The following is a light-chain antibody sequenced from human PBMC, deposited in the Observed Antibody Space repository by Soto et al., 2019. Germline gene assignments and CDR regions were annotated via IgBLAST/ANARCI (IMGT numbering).Light chain of an antibody. CDR2: DAS. J-gene: IGKJ1*01. Sequence: DIQMTQSPSSLSASVGDRVTITCQASHDISNSLNWYQQKAGKAPKLLIYDASNLETGVPSRFSGSGSGTDFTFTISSLQTEDIATYYCQEYDNIPPAFGPGTKVEIK. CDR3: QEYDNIPPA. V-gene: IGKV1-33*01. CDR1: HDISNS.